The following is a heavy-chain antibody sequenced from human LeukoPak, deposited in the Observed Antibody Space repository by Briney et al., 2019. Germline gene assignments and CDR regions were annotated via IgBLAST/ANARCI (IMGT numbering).Heavy chain of an antibody. J-gene: IGHJ5*01. V-gene: IGHV3-21*06. Sequence: GGSLRLSCAASGFTFSSYSMCWVRRVPGKGLEWVSCIISSNSYTHYADSVKGRFTISRDNGQNSLYLQMNNLRAEDTAMYYGVKDGSGSRGGTNWLDSWGQGTLVTVSS. CDR2: IISSNSYT. CDR1: GFTFSSYS. D-gene: IGHD3-22*01. CDR3: VKDGSGSRGGTNWLDS.